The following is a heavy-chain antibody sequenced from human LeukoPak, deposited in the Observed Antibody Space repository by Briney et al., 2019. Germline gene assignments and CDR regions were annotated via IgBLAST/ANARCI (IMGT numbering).Heavy chain of an antibody. Sequence: ASVKVSCKASGYSFINYYIHWVRQTPGLGLEWMGWINPNSGGTIYAQDFQGRVTMTRDTSITTAYMELTSLRSDDTAVYYCAREVRNIASTVAKSYYYYYMHVWGTGTTVTVSS. D-gene: IGHD2-21*01. CDR2: INPNSGGT. CDR1: GYSFINYY. CDR3: AREVRNIASTVAKSYYYYYMHV. V-gene: IGHV1-2*02. J-gene: IGHJ6*03.